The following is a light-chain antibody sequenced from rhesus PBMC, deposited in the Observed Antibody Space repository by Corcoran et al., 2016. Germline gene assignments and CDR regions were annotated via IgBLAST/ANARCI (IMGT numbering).Light chain of an antibody. V-gene: IGKV1-28*01. CDR1: QGISSY. J-gene: IGKJ2*01. CDR2: AAS. Sequence: DIQMTQSPSSLSASVGDTVTITCRASQGISSYLNWFQQKPGKAPKLLFNAASSLESGVPSRFSGSGSGTEFTLTIRSLQPEDFAAYYCLQPNSYPYSFGQGTKVEIK. CDR3: LQPNSYPYS.